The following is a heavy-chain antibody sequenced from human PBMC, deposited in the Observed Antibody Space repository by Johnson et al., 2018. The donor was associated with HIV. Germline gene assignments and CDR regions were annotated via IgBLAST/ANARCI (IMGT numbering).Heavy chain of an antibody. CDR2: IYSGGST. Sequence: VQLVESGGGLVQPGGSLRLSCAASGFTVSSNYMSWVRQAPGKGLEWVSVIYSGGSTYYADSVKGRFNISRDNSKNTLYLKMNSLRPEDTAVYYCATERAVVSANAFDIWGQGTMVTVSS. D-gene: IGHD4-23*01. V-gene: IGHV3-66*02. J-gene: IGHJ3*02. CDR1: GFTVSSNY. CDR3: ATERAVVSANAFDI.